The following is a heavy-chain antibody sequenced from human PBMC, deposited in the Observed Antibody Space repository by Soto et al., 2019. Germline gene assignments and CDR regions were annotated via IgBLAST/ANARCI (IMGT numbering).Heavy chain of an antibody. CDR2: ISSSSSYI. Sequence: GGSLRLSCAASGFTFSSYSMNWVRQAPGKGLEWVSSISSSSSYIYYADSVKGRFIISRDNAKNSLYLQMNSLRAEDTAVYYCARDLSSWIQLWLPTRSDYYYGMDVWGQGTTVTVSS. D-gene: IGHD5-18*01. CDR3: ARDLSSWIQLWLPTRSDYYYGMDV. V-gene: IGHV3-21*01. J-gene: IGHJ6*02. CDR1: GFTFSSYS.